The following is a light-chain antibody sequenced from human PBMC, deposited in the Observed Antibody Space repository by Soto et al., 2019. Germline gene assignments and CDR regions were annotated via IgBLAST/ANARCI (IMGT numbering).Light chain of an antibody. Sequence: EIVLTQSPGTLSLSPGERATLSCRASQSVSSSYLAWYQQKPGQAPRLLIYGASSRSTGIPDRFSGSGSGTDFTLTISRLEPEDFAVYFCQQYGNSPPSTFGQGTNWESK. V-gene: IGKV3-20*01. J-gene: IGKJ2*02. CDR1: QSVSSSY. CDR2: GAS. CDR3: QQYGNSPPST.